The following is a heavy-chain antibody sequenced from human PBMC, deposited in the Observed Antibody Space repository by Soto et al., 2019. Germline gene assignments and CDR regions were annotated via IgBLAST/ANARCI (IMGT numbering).Heavy chain of an antibody. CDR2: ISSSGSTA. J-gene: IGHJ4*02. CDR1: GFTFSLFE. CDR3: TRAAWFPYLSFY. Sequence: GESLKISCAASGFTFSLFELHWVRQAPGKGLEWISYISSSGSTAYYASSVEGRFTISRDNANNSVYLQMDSLRAEDTALYYCTRAAWFPYLSFYWGQGALVTVSS. V-gene: IGHV3-48*03. D-gene: IGHD3-10*01.